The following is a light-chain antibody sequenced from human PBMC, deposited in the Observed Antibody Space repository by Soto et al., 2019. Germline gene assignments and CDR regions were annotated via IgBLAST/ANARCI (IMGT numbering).Light chain of an antibody. J-gene: IGLJ1*01. Sequence: QSVLTQPASVSGSPGQSITISCTGTSSDVGGYNYVCWYQQHPGKAPKLLIYDVTNRPSGISDRFPGSKSGNTASLTISGLQAEDEADYYCSSFTTSDTYVFGSGTKVTVL. V-gene: IGLV2-14*03. CDR2: DVT. CDR3: SSFTTSDTYV. CDR1: SSDVGGYNY.